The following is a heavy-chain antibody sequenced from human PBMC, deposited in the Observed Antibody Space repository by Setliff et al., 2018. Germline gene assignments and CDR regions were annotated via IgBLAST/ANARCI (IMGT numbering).Heavy chain of an antibody. J-gene: IGHJ4*02. D-gene: IGHD3-3*01. Sequence: ASVKVSCKASGYTFTSYGISWVRQAPGQGLEGMGWINPNSGGTNYAQKFQGWVTMTRDTSISTAYMELSRLRSDDTAVYYCARGRDFWSGYLVYWGQGTLVTVSS. CDR1: GYTFTSYG. CDR2: INPNSGGT. V-gene: IGHV1-2*04. CDR3: ARGRDFWSGYLVY.